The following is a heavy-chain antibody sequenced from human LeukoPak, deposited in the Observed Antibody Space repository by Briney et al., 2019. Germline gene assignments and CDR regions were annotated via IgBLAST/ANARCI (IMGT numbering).Heavy chain of an antibody. J-gene: IGHJ4*02. CDR3: ARAKGDYFDY. CDR1: GGSISSGDYY. CDR2: IYYSGST. V-gene: IGHV4-30-4*01. D-gene: IGHD3-16*01. Sequence: PQTLSLTCTVSGGSISSGDYYWSWIRQPPGKGLEWIGYIYYSGSTYYSPSLKSRLTISVDTSKNQFSLRLSSVTAADTAVYYCARAKGDYFDYWGQGTLVTVSS.